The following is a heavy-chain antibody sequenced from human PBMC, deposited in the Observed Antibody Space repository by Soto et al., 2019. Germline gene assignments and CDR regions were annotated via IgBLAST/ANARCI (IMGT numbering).Heavy chain of an antibody. CDR2: INSGGSLI. CDR1: GVTFGSYG. D-gene: IGHD6-19*01. Sequence: PGGSLRLSCAASGVTFGSYGMHWVRQAPGKGLVWVSRINSGGSLITYADSVKGRFTISRDNAKNTLYLQMNSLRGEDTAVYYCVRDSSGSYWGQGTLVTVSS. V-gene: IGHV3-74*03. J-gene: IGHJ4*02. CDR3: VRDSSGSY.